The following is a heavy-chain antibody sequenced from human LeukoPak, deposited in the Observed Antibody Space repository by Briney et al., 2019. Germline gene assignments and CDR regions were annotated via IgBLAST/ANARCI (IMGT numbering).Heavy chain of an antibody. CDR2: IYSGGDT. D-gene: IGHD3-22*01. Sequence: GGSLRLSCAASGFTVSSNYMTWVRQAPGKGLEWVSIIYSGGDTYYADSVKGRFTISRDNSKNTLNLQMNSLRAEDTAVYYCARDSMIVGWYFQHWGQGTLVTVSS. V-gene: IGHV3-66*01. J-gene: IGHJ1*01. CDR3: ARDSMIVGWYFQH. CDR1: GFTVSSNY.